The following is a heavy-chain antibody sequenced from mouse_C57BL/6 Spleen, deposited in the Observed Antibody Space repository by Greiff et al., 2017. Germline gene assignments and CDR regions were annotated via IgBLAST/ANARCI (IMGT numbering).Heavy chain of an antibody. CDR2: ISSGGSYT. V-gene: IGHV5-6*02. CDR3: ARGYSNYYAMDY. D-gene: IGHD2-5*01. J-gene: IGHJ4*01. Sequence: DVMLVESGGDLVKPGGSLKLSCAASGFTFSSYGMSWVRQTPDKRLEWVATISSGGSYTYYPDSVKGRFTISRDNAKNTLYLQMSSLKSEDTAMYYCARGYSNYYAMDYWGQGTSVTVSS. CDR1: GFTFSSYG.